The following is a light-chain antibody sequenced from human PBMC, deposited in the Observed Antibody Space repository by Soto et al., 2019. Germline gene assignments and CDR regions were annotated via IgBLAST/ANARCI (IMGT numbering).Light chain of an antibody. V-gene: IGLV1-40*01. CDR1: SSNIGGGYD. CDR2: DNT. Sequence: QSVRTQPPSVSGAPGQRVTISCTGSSSNIGGGYDVYWYQHLPGRAPKLLIYDNTNRPSGVPDRFSASKSGTSASLAITGLQTEDEADYYCQSFDYWLSASYVFGSGTKVTVL. CDR3: QSFDYWLSASYV. J-gene: IGLJ1*01.